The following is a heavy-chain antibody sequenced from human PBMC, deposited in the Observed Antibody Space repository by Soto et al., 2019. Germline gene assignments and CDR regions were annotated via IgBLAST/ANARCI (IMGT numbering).Heavy chain of an antibody. Sequence: ESGGGVVQPGRSLRLSCAASGFTFSSYGMHWVRQAPGKGLEWVAVIWYDGSNKYYADSVKGRFTISRDNSKNTLYLQMNSLRAEDTAVYYCARGGYEQPFDPWGQGTLVTVSS. CDR1: GFTFSSYG. V-gene: IGHV3-33*01. J-gene: IGHJ5*02. CDR2: IWYDGSNK. D-gene: IGHD6-13*01. CDR3: ARGGYEQPFDP.